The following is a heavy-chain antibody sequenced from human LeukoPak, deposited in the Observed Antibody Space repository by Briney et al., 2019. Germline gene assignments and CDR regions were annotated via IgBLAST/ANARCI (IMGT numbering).Heavy chain of an antibody. CDR3: AKDLTQQLEHFDL. D-gene: IGHD6-13*01. V-gene: IGHV3-23*01. CDR1: GFTFSNYA. Sequence: PGGSLRLSCAASGFTFSNYAMSWVRQAPGKGLDWVLGISSGGYSTYYADSVKGRFTISRDNSKNTLYLQMNSLRAEDTAVYYCAKDLTQQLEHFDLWGQGTLVTVSS. CDR2: ISSGGYST. J-gene: IGHJ4*02.